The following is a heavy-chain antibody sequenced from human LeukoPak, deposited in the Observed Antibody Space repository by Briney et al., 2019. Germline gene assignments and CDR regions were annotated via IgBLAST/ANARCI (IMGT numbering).Heavy chain of an antibody. V-gene: IGHV4-38-2*02. J-gene: IGHJ5*02. CDR3: ARGRRYYGSGSYIRFDP. CDR2: VYHTGST. Sequence: SETLSLTCTVSGYSISSGYYWGWIRQPPGKGLECIGNVYHTGSTYYNPSLKSRVTISVDTSKNQFSLKLSSVTAADTAVYYCARGRRYYGSGSYIRFDPWGQGTLVTVSS. CDR1: GYSISSGYY. D-gene: IGHD3-10*01.